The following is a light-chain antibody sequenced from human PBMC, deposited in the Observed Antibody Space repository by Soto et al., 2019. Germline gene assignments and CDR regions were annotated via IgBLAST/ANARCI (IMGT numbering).Light chain of an antibody. CDR3: SSYTSSNTYV. V-gene: IGLV2-14*01. CDR2: EVS. J-gene: IGLJ1*01. Sequence: QSVVTQPASVSGSPGQSITISCTGTSSDVGSYKYVSWYQQHPGKAPKLLIYEVSNRPSGVSNRLSGSKSGNTASLTISGLQAEDEADYYCSSYTSSNTYVFGTGTKVTVL. CDR1: SSDVGSYKY.